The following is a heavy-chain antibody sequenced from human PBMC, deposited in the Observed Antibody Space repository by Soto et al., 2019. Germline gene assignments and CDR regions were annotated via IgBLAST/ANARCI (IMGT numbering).Heavy chain of an antibody. V-gene: IGHV1-3*01. CDR2: INADTGST. J-gene: IGHJ4*02. D-gene: IGHD1-7*01. CDR1: GHIRYG. CDR3: AAELGRGNTAY. Sequence: ASVKVSCKASGHIRYGIHWARQAPGQRLEWVGWINADTGSTRYSQNFQGRVTITRDMSTTTAYMELSSLRSEDTAIYYCAAELGRGNTAYWGQGTLVTVSS.